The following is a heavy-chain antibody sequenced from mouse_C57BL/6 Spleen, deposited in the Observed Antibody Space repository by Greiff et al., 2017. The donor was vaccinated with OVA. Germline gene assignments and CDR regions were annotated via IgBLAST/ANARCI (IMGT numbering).Heavy chain of an antibody. CDR2: INPNNGGT. V-gene: IGHV1-18*01. D-gene: IGHD1-1*01. Sequence: VQLQQSGPELVKPGASVKIPCKASGYTFTDYNMDWVKQSHGKSLEWIGDINPNNGGTIYNQKFKGKATLTVDKSSSTAYMELRSLTSEDTAVYYCARRDGSSPYFDYWGQGTTLTVSS. CDR3: ARRDGSSPYFDY. J-gene: IGHJ2*01. CDR1: GYTFTDYN.